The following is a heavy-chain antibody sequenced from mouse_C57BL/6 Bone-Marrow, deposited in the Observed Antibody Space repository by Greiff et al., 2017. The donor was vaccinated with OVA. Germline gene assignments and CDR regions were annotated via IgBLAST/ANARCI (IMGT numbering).Heavy chain of an antibody. CDR3: ARWGLGRGYFDV. J-gene: IGHJ1*03. V-gene: IGHV1-81*01. CDR1: GYTFTSYG. D-gene: IGHD4-1*01. CDR2: IYPRSGNT. Sequence: QVQLQQSGAELARPGASVKLSCKASGYTFTSYGISWVKQRTGQGLEWIGEIYPRSGNTYYNEKFKGKATLTADKSSSTAYMELRSLTSEDSAVYFCARWGLGRGYFDVWGTGTTVTVSS.